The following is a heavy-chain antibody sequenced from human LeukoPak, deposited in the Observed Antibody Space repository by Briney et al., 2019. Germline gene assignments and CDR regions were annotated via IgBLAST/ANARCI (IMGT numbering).Heavy chain of an antibody. CDR2: VYYSGNT. Sequence: SETLSLTCTVSGGSISSGDYYWSWIRQPPGKGLEWIGYVYYSGNTNYNPSLKSRVTISVDTSKNQFSLKLTSVTAADTAMYYCARGMGMSDYWGQGTLVTVSS. D-gene: IGHD1-26*01. CDR3: ARGMGMSDY. V-gene: IGHV4-61*08. CDR1: GGSISSGDYY. J-gene: IGHJ4*02.